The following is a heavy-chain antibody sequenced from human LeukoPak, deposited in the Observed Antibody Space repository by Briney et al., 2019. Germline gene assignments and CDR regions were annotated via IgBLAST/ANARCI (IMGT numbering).Heavy chain of an antibody. J-gene: IGHJ4*02. CDR2: IDWDDDK. Sequence: SGPALVKPTQTLTLTCTFSGFSLSTNGMCVSWIRQPPGKALEWLARIDWDDDKYYSTSLKTRLTISKDTSKNQVVLTMTNMDPVDTATYYCARIGRYYYGSGSYYDVFDYWGQGTLVTVSS. D-gene: IGHD3-10*01. CDR1: GFSLSTNGMC. CDR3: ARIGRYYYGSGSYYDVFDY. V-gene: IGHV2-70*11.